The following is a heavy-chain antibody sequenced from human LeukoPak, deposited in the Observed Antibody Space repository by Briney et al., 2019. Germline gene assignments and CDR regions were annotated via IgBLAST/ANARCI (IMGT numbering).Heavy chain of an antibody. V-gene: IGHV3-48*01. CDR2: ISSSSSTM. CDR1: GFTFSSYS. CDR3: ARDRLWFGELLTRFDY. D-gene: IGHD3-10*01. Sequence: GGSLRLSXAASGFTFSSYSMNWVRQAPGKGLEWVSYISSSSSTMYYADSVKGRFTISRDNAKNSLYLQMNSLRAEDTAVYYCARDRLWFGELLTRFDYWGQGTLVTVSS. J-gene: IGHJ4*02.